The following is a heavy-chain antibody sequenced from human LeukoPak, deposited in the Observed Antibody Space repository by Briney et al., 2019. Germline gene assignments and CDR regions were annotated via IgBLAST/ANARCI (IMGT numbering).Heavy chain of an antibody. CDR3: ARDLGMGSYFDY. V-gene: IGHV3-33*01. Sequence: GGSLRLSCAASGFSFGVYGMHWVRQTPHKGLEWVAVIGHDGSFQDFGDSVKGRFTISGDNSKNILFLQMNTLRVDDTAIYYCARDLGMGSYFDYWGQGTQVTVSS. CDR1: GFSFGVYG. CDR2: IGHDGSFQ. J-gene: IGHJ4*02. D-gene: IGHD6-13*01.